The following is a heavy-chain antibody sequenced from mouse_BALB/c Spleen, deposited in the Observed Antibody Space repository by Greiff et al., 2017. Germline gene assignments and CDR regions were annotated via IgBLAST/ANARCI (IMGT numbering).Heavy chain of an antibody. CDR3: ARERLTGPSFAY. Sequence: EVQRVESGGGLVQPGGSRKLSCAASGFTFSSFGLHWVRQAPEKGLEWVAYISSGSSTIYYADTVTGRFTISRDNPKNTLFLQMTSLRSEDTAMYYCARERLTGPSFAYWGQGTLVTVSA. V-gene: IGHV5-17*02. CDR1: GFTFSSFG. D-gene: IGHD4-1*01. CDR2: ISSGSSTI. J-gene: IGHJ3*01.